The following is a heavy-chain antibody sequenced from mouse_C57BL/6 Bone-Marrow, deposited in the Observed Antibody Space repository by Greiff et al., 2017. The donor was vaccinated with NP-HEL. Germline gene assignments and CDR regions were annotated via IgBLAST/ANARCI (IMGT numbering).Heavy chain of an antibody. CDR1: GYTFTSYW. CDR3: ARDYYGSPHYYAMDY. CDR2: IDPSDSYT. Sequence: QVQLQQPGAELVRPGTSVKLSCKASGYTFTSYWMHWVKQRPGQGLEWIGVIDPSDSYTNYNQKFKGKATLTVDTSSSTAYMQLSSLTSEDSAVYYCARDYYGSPHYYAMDYWGQGTSVTVSS. J-gene: IGHJ4*01. D-gene: IGHD1-1*01. V-gene: IGHV1-59*01.